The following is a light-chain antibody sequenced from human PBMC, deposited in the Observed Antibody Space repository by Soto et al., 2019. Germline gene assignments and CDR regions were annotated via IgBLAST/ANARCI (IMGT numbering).Light chain of an antibody. Sequence: EIVMTQSPATLSVSPGERATLSCRASQRVSSNLAWYQQKPGQAPRLLISGASTRATGIPARFSGIGSGTEFTLTISSLQSEDFAVYYCQQYNNWPPTCGQGTKLEIK. V-gene: IGKV3-15*01. CDR2: GAS. CDR1: QRVSSN. J-gene: IGKJ2*01. CDR3: QQYNNWPPT.